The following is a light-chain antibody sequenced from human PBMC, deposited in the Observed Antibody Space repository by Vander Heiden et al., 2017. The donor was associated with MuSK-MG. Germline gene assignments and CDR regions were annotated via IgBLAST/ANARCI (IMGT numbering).Light chain of an antibody. CDR3: QQYDSTPIT. Sequence: INCKSSQSVLYSSNNKNYLAWYQQKPGQPPKLLIYWASTRESGVPDRFSGSGSGTDFTLTISSLQAEDVAVYYCQQYDSTPITSGQGTRLEIK. CDR1: QSVLYSSNNKNY. V-gene: IGKV4-1*01. CDR2: WAS. J-gene: IGKJ5*01.